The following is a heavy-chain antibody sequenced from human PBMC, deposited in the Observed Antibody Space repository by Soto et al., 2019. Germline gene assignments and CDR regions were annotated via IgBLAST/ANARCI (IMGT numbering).Heavy chain of an antibody. D-gene: IGHD1-26*01. CDR3: AGIGEEVYYGMDV. V-gene: IGHV4-4*07. J-gene: IGHJ6*02. CDR1: GGSMSIYY. Sequence: SETLSLTCTVSGGSMSIYYWNWVRQPAVRGLDWIGRIYARGDTNYNPSLKSRVTMFVDRSTNEFSLRLTSVTAADTAVYYCAGIGEEVYYGMDVWGQGTTVTVSS. CDR2: IYARGDT.